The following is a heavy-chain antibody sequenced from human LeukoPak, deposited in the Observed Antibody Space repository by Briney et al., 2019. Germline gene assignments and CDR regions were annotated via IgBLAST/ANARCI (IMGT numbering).Heavy chain of an antibody. CDR3: ARHGGIYGDYNTPLDY. CDR1: GGSISSSSYY. J-gene: IGHJ4*02. CDR2: IYYSGST. Sequence: SETLSLTCTVSGGSISSSSYYWGWIRQPPGKGLEWIGSIYYSGSTYYNPSLKSRVTISVDTSKNQFSLKLSSVTAADTAVYYCARHGGIYGDYNTPLDYWGQGTLVTVSS. D-gene: IGHD4-17*01. V-gene: IGHV4-39*01.